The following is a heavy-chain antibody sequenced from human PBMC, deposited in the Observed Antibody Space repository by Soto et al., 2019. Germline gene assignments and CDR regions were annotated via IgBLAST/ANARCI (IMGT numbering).Heavy chain of an antibody. CDR2: ISGSGDST. Sequence: EVRLLESGGGLVQPGGSLRLSCAASGFTFSVYAMSWVRQAPGKGLAWVSGISGSGDSTHYADSVKGRFTVARDNSKSMLYLQTNSRRAEATAIYYCAKALYGGFTYWGQGTLVTVSS. V-gene: IGHV3-23*01. D-gene: IGHD3-10*01. J-gene: IGHJ4*02. CDR1: GFTFSVYA. CDR3: AKALYGGFTY.